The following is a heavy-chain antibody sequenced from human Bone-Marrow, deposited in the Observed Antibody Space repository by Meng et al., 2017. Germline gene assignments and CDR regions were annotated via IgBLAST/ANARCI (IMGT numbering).Heavy chain of an antibody. Sequence: QVQVVQAGAEGKKPGAAVKVSCKSSGYTFTGYYMHWVRQAPGQGLEWMGWINPNSGGTNYAQKFQGRVTMTRDTSISTAYMELSRLRSDDTAVYYCARDLESGSYYNFQHWGQGTLVTVSS. J-gene: IGHJ1*01. CDR3: ARDLESGSYYNFQH. D-gene: IGHD1-26*01. CDR2: INPNSGGT. V-gene: IGHV1-2*02. CDR1: GYTFTGYY.